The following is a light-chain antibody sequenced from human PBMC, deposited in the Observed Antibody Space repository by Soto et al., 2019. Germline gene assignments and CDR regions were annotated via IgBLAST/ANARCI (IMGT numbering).Light chain of an antibody. V-gene: IGKV1-39*01. CDR3: QQSFGAAWT. Sequence: DIQMTQSPSFLSASVGVRLTITCRASQSIAGYLNWYQHKPGKAPRLLMYAASTLQSGVPSRFCGSGSGTEFTLTINSLQPEDFATYYCQQSFGAAWTFGQGTKLEI. CDR2: AAS. J-gene: IGKJ1*01. CDR1: QSIAGY.